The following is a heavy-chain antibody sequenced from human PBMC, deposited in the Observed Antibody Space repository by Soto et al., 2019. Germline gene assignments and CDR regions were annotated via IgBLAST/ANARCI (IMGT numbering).Heavy chain of an antibody. D-gene: IGHD3-22*01. CDR2: MNPHSGYT. J-gene: IGHJ4*02. CDR1: GYTFTDDH. V-gene: IGHV1-8*01. CDR3: ARSVGSDGTGYLYFDF. Sequence: ASVKVSCKASGYTFTDDHVNWVRQASGQGPEWMGWMNPHSGYTGYTQKFQGRVAMTSNTSISTAYMELSSLTSEDTAIYYCARSVGSDGTGYLYFDFWGQGALVTVSS.